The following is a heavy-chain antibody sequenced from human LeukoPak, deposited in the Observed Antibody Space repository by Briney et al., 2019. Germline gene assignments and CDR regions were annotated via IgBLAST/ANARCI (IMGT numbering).Heavy chain of an antibody. CDR1: GGTFSSYA. D-gene: IGHD4-23*01. CDR3: ARDLSALDYGGNSDY. J-gene: IGHJ4*02. Sequence: SVKVSCKASGGTFSSYAISWVRQAPGQGLEWMGRIIPILGIANYAQKFQGRVTITADKSTSTAYMELSSLRSEDTAVYYCARDLSALDYGGNSDYWGQGTLVTVSS. CDR2: IIPILGIA. V-gene: IGHV1-69*04.